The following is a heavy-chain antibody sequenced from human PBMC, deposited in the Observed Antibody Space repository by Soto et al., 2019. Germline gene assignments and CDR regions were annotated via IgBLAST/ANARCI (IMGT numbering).Heavy chain of an antibody. J-gene: IGHJ6*02. CDR1: GDSVSSNSAA. V-gene: IGHV6-1*01. D-gene: IGHD6-6*01. CDR2: TYYRSKWYT. Sequence: SQTLSLTCAISGDSVSSNSAAWTWIRQSPSRGLEWLGRTYYRSKWYTDYAVSVKSRITINPDTSKHQFYLQLNSVTPEVTAVYYCATDLPYGGRIAATYGMDVWGQGTTVTVSS. CDR3: ATDLPYGGRIAATYGMDV.